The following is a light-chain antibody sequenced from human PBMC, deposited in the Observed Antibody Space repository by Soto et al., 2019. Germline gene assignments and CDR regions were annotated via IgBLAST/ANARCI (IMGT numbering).Light chain of an antibody. V-gene: IGLV2-23*02. CDR2: EVT. J-gene: IGLJ7*01. Sequence: QSALTQPASVSGSPGQSITISCTGTSSDVGSHNLVSWYQQHPGQAPKLMIYEVTKRPLGVSTRFSASKSGNTVSLTVSGVQAEDEADCYCCSYGGSRAVFGGGTQLTVL. CDR1: SSDVGSHNL. CDR3: CSYGGSRAV.